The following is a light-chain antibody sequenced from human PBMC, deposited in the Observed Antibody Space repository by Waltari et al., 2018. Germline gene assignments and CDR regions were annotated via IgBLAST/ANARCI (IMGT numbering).Light chain of an antibody. V-gene: IGLV2-14*03. Sequence: SGSPGQSITISCTGTSSDVDGYDSVSWYQQNPGKAPKLMIYDVSNRPSGVSNRFSGSKSGNTASLTISGLQAEDEGDYYCSSYTSSSTPSVVFGGGTKLTVL. CDR2: DVS. CDR1: SSDVDGYDS. CDR3: SSYTSSSTPSVV. J-gene: IGLJ2*01.